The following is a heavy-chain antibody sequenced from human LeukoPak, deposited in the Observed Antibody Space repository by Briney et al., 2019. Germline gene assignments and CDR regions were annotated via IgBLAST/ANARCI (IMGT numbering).Heavy chain of an antibody. D-gene: IGHD2-2*01. J-gene: IGHJ4*02. Sequence: PGGSLRLSCAASGLTLSSNYMSWVRQAPGKGLVWDSFIYSGGDTKYADSVRGRFTISRDNSQNTLFLQMNSLRAEDTAFYYCARWYCSSTSCYYDYWGQGTLVTVSS. V-gene: IGHV3-53*01. CDR1: GLTLSSNY. CDR2: IYSGGDT. CDR3: ARWYCSSTSCYYDY.